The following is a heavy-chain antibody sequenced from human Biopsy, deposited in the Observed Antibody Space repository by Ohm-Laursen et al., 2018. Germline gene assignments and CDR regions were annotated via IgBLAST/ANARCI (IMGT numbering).Heavy chain of an antibody. CDR1: GGSVSSGGFY. J-gene: IGHJ2*01. D-gene: IGHD4-23*01. CDR2: IYYSGTT. CDR3: ARRPYGGTRYWYFDL. V-gene: IGHV4-31*01. Sequence: TLSLTCTVSGGSVSSGGFYWSWIRQHPGKGLEWIGYIYYSGTTYYNPSLKSLVTISVDTSKNQFSRKLNSVTAADTAVYYCARRPYGGTRYWYFDLWGRGTLVTVSS.